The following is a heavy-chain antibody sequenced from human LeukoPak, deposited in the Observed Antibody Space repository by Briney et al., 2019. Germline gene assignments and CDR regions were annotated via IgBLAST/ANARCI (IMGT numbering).Heavy chain of an antibody. J-gene: IGHJ4*02. CDR1: GYTFTGYY. D-gene: IGHD3-3*01. Sequence: ASVKVSCKASGYTFTGYYMHWVRQAPGQGLEWMGWINPNSGGTNYAQKFQGRVTMTRDTSISTAYMELSSLRSEDTAVYSCARRVSSGYHDYWGQGTLVTVSS. CDR3: ARRVSSGYHDY. V-gene: IGHV1-2*02. CDR2: INPNSGGT.